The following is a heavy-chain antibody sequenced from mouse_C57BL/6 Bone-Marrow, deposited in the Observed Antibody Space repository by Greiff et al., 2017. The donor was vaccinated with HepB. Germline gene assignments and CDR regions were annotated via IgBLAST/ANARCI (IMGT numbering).Heavy chain of an antibody. CDR3: ERGPLAYYAMDY. J-gene: IGHJ4*01. V-gene: IGHV1-69*01. CDR1: GYTFTSYW. CDR2: IDPSDSYT. Sequence: QVQLQQPGAELVMPGASVKLSCKASGYTFTSYWMHWVKQRPGQGLEWIGEIDPSDSYTNYNQKFKGKSTLTVDKSSSTAYMQLSSLTSEDSAVYYCERGPLAYYAMDYWGQGTSVTVSS.